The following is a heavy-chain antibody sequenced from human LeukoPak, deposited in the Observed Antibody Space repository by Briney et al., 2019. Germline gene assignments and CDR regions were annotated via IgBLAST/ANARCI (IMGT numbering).Heavy chain of an antibody. V-gene: IGHV4-34*01. CDR1: GGSFTGYY. J-gene: IGHJ4*02. Sequence: SETLSLTCAVYGGSFTGYYWSWIRQPPGKGLEWIGEINHSGSTKYTPSLKSRVTISVDTSRNQFSLKLTSVTAADTAVYYCARGLDYYGSGSYVDFWGQGTLVTVSS. CDR2: INHSGST. CDR3: ARGLDYYGSGSYVDF. D-gene: IGHD3-10*01.